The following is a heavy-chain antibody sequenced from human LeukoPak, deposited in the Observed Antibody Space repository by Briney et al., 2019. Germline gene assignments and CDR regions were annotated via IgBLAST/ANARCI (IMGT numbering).Heavy chain of an antibody. J-gene: IGHJ5*02. CDR1: GYTFTSYD. Sequence: GASVKVSCKASGYTFTSYDINWVRQATGQGLEWMGWMNPNSGNTGYAQKFQGRVTMTRNTSISTAYMELSSVRSEDTAVYYCARGLVDYYDSSGYYLERYNWFDPWGQGTLVTVSS. CDR2: MNPNSGNT. CDR3: ARGLVDYYDSSGYYLERYNWFDP. D-gene: IGHD3-22*01. V-gene: IGHV1-8*01.